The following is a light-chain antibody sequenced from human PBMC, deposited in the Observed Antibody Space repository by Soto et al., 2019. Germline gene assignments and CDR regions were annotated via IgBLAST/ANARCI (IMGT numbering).Light chain of an antibody. Sequence: EIVLTQCPGTLSLSPGEIATLSCRSSQSVSSSSLAWYQQKPGQAPRLLIYGASNRATGIPDRFSGSGSGTDFTLTISRLEPEDFAVYYCQKYGGLPRKFGQGTKVDIK. CDR1: QSVSSSS. J-gene: IGKJ1*01. CDR2: GAS. CDR3: QKYGGLPRK. V-gene: IGKV3-20*01.